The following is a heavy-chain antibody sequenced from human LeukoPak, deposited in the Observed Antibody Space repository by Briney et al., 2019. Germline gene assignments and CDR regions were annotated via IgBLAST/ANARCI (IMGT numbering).Heavy chain of an antibody. D-gene: IGHD3-22*01. V-gene: IGHV3-20*04. CDR1: GFTFDDYG. Sequence: RPGGSLRLSCAASGFTFDDYGMSWVRQAPGKGLEWFSGINWNGGSTGYADSVKGRFTISRDNAKNSLYLQMNSLRAEDTALYYCARDRKTYYYDSSGYPHDYWGQGTLVTVSS. CDR3: ARDRKTYYYDSSGYPHDY. J-gene: IGHJ4*02. CDR2: INWNGGST.